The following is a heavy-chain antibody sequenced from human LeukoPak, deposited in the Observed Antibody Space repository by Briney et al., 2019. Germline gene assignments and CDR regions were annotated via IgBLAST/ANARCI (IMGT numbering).Heavy chain of an antibody. V-gene: IGHV3-9*01. Sequence: SGGSLRLSCAASGFTFDDYAMQWVRQAPGKGLEWVSRISWNSGSIGYADSVKGRFTISRDNAKNSLSLQMNSPRAEDTALYYCAKGLKGLKFDYWGQGTLVTVSS. CDR1: GFTFDDYA. J-gene: IGHJ4*02. CDR2: ISWNSGSI. D-gene: IGHD6-19*01. CDR3: AKGLKGLKFDY.